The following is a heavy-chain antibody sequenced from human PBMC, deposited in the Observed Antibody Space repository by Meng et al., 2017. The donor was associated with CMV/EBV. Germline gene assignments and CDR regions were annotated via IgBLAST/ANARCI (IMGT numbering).Heavy chain of an antibody. CDR3: ARGTDYSRSIWFDP. CDR2: IIPIFGTA. J-gene: IGHJ5*02. Sequence: SVQVSCKASGGTFSSYAISWVRQAPGQGLEWMGGIIPIFGTANYAQKFQGRVTITTDESTSTAYMELSSLRSEDTAVYYCARGTDYSRSIWFDPWGQGTLVTVSS. V-gene: IGHV1-69*05. CDR1: GGTFSSYA. D-gene: IGHD6-6*01.